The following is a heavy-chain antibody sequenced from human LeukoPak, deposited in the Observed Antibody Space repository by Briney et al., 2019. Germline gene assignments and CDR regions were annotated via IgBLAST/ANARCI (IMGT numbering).Heavy chain of an antibody. CDR1: GGSISSGDYY. CDR2: IYYSGST. Sequence: SETLSLTCTVSGGSISSGDYYWSWIRQPPGKGLEWIGYIYYSGSTYYNPSLKSRVTISVDTSKNQFSLKLSSVIAADTAVYYCARLWSGYYYFDYWGQGTLVTVSS. V-gene: IGHV4-30-4*08. J-gene: IGHJ4*02. D-gene: IGHD3-3*01. CDR3: ARLWSGYYYFDY.